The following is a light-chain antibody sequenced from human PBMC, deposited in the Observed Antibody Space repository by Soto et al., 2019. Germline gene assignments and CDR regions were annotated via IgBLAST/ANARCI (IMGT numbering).Light chain of an antibody. Sequence: QAVVTQPPSASGTPGQRVTISCSGSSSNIGSNYVYWYQQLPGTAPKLLIYRNNQRPSGVPDRFSGSKSGTSASLAISGLRSEDEADYHCAAWDDSLNGPVFGGGTTLTVL. CDR3: AAWDDSLNGPV. CDR2: RNN. V-gene: IGLV1-47*01. J-gene: IGLJ3*02. CDR1: SSNIGSNY.